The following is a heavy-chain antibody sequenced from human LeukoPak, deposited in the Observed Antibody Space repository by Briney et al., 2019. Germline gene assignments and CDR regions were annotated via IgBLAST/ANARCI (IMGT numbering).Heavy chain of an antibody. Sequence: SGPALVKPTQTLTLTCTFSGFSLSTSGMRVSLIRQPPGKALEWLARIDWDDDKYCSTSLKTRLTISKATSKNQVVLTMTNMDPVDTATYYCARINVDTAMVPYFDYWGQGTLVTVSS. CDR2: IDWDDDK. CDR3: ARINVDTAMVPYFDY. D-gene: IGHD5-18*01. J-gene: IGHJ4*02. CDR1: GFSLSTSGMR. V-gene: IGHV2-70*04.